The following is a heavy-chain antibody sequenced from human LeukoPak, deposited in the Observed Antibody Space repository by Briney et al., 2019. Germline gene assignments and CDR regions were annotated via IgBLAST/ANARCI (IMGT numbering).Heavy chain of an antibody. D-gene: IGHD3-10*01. V-gene: IGHV3-30*18. Sequence: GGSLRLSCAASGFTFSSYGMHWVRQAPGKGLEWVAVISYDGSNKYYADSVKGRFTISRDKSKNTLYLQMNSLRAEDTAVYYCAKSYLWSLCPGIDYMDVWGKGTTVTVSS. J-gene: IGHJ6*03. CDR2: ISYDGSNK. CDR3: AKSYLWSLCPGIDYMDV. CDR1: GFTFSSYG.